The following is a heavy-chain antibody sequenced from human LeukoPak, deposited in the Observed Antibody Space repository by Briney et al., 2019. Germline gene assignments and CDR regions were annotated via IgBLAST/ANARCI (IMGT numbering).Heavy chain of an antibody. J-gene: IGHJ5*02. Sequence: SETLSLTCTVSGGSISSHYWSWIRQPPGKGLEWIGYIYYSGSTNYNPSLKSRVTISVDTSKNQFSLKLSSVTAADTAVYYCARGKYYDILTGPPSNWFDPWGQGTLVTVSS. CDR2: IYYSGST. CDR1: GGSISSHY. CDR3: ARGKYYDILTGPPSNWFDP. V-gene: IGHV4-59*08. D-gene: IGHD3-9*01.